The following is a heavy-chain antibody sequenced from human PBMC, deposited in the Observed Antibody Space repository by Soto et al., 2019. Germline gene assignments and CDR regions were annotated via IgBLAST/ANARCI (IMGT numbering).Heavy chain of an antibody. Sequence: QVQLVQSGAEVKKPGASVKVSCKASGYTFTSYDINWVRQATGQGLEWMGWMNPNSGNTGYAQKFQGRVTMTRNTSISTAYMELSSLRSEDTAGYYCARYRIVGATTDYYGMDVWGQGTTVTVSS. CDR2: MNPNSGNT. D-gene: IGHD1-26*01. CDR1: GYTFTSYD. CDR3: ARYRIVGATTDYYGMDV. J-gene: IGHJ6*02. V-gene: IGHV1-8*01.